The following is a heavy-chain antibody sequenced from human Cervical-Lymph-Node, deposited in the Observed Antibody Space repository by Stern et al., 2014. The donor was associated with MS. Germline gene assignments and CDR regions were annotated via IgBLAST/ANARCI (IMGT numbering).Heavy chain of an antibody. Sequence: QMQLVQSGAEVKKPGASLKVSCKASGYTFTGYYIHWVRQAPGQGLEWMGRINPVSGATNYAQKFQGRVTMTRDTSINTAYMDLSRLTFDDTAVYYCARDSVVEDLDYWGQGTLVTVSS. CDR1: GYTFTGYY. V-gene: IGHV1-2*06. CDR2: INPVSGAT. CDR3: ARDSVVEDLDY. D-gene: IGHD2-21*01. J-gene: IGHJ4*02.